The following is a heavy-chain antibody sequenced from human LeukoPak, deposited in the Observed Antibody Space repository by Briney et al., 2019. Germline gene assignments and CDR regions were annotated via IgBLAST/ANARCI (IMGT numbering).Heavy chain of an antibody. CDR3: ARRYCSGGSCYLNY. J-gene: IGHJ4*02. Sequence: SVKVSCKASGGTFSSYAISWVRQAPGQGLEWMGGIIAIFGTANYAQKFQGRVTITADESTSTAYMELSSLRSEDTAVYYCARRYCSGGSCYLNYWGQGTLVTVSS. V-gene: IGHV1-69*13. CDR1: GGTFSSYA. CDR2: IIAIFGTA. D-gene: IGHD2-15*01.